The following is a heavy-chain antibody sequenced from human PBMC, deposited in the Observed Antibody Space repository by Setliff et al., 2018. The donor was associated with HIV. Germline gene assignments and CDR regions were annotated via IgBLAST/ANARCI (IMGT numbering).Heavy chain of an antibody. CDR1: GGSFSGYY. V-gene: IGHV4-34*01. Sequence: PSETLSLTCAVYGGSFSGYYWSWIRQPPGKGLEWIGEINHDRTTNYNPSLKSRVTISVDTSKNQFSLTLNSVTAADTAVYYCARKLRPGYGMDVWGQGTPVTVSS. J-gene: IGHJ6*02. CDR2: INHDRTT. CDR3: ARKLRPGYGMDV. D-gene: IGHD3-10*01.